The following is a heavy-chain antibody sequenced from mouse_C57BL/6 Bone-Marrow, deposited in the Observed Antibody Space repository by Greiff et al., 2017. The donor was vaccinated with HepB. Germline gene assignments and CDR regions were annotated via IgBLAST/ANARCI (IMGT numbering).Heavy chain of an antibody. J-gene: IGHJ2*01. CDR3: AVVTTVYFDY. D-gene: IGHD2-5*01. V-gene: IGHV1-55*01. Sequence: QVQLQQPGAELVKPGASVKMSCKASGYTFTSYWITWVKQRPGQGLEWIGDIYPGSGSTNYNEKFKDKATLTVDKSSSTAYMQLSSLTSEDSAVYYCAVVTTVYFDYWGQGTTLTVSS. CDR1: GYTFTSYW. CDR2: IYPGSGST.